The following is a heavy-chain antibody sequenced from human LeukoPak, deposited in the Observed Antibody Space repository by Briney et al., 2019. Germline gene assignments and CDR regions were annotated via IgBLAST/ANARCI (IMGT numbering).Heavy chain of an antibody. J-gene: IGHJ3*02. CDR1: GGSISSGGYY. Sequence: KSSETLSLTCTVSGGSISSGGYYWSWIRQHPGKGLEWIGYIYYSGSTYYNPSLKSRVTISVDTSKNQFSLKLSSVTAADTAVYYCARVPRREAFDIWGQGTMVTASS. CDR2: IYYSGST. D-gene: IGHD1-14*01. V-gene: IGHV4-31*03. CDR3: ARVPRREAFDI.